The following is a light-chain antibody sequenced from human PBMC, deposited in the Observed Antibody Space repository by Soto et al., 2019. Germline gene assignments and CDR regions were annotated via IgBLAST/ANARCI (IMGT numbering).Light chain of an antibody. CDR2: LGS. CDR1: QSLLHSNGKKY. CDR3: MQAQHGTNT. J-gene: IGKJ4*01. Sequence: DIVMTQSPLSLPVTPVEQASISCSSSQSLLHSNGKKYLDWYLQKPGQPPQLLILLGSYWASGVPDRFSGSGSGTYFTRTISRVEADDVGVEYCMQAQHGTNTFGVGTKVVSK. V-gene: IGKV2-28*01.